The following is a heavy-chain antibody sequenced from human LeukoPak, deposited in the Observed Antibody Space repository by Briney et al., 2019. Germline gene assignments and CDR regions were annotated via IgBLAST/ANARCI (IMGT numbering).Heavy chain of an antibody. CDR2: ISSRGDST. CDR1: GFTFSNYA. CDR3: AKGPRPDITVAHTVEN. D-gene: IGHD6-19*01. V-gene: IGHV3-23*01. Sequence: GGSLMLSCAASGFTFSNYAMSWARQAPERGLEWVSTISSRGDSTYDADSVKGRFTISRDNSENSLYLQMNNVRVEDTAVYYCAKGPRPDITVAHTVENWGQGTLVTVSS. J-gene: IGHJ4*02.